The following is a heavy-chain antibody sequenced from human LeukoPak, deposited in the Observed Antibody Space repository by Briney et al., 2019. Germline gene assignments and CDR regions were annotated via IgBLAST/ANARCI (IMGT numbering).Heavy chain of an antibody. D-gene: IGHD3-10*01. J-gene: IGHJ6*02. CDR2: INHSGST. Sequence: SETLSLTCAVDGGSFSGYYWSWIRQPPGKGLEWIGEINHSGSTNYNPSLKSRVTTSVDTSKNQFSLKLSSVTAADTAVYYCARGGRMVRGVIIYGMDVWGQGTTVTVSS. CDR3: ARGGRMVRGVIIYGMDV. V-gene: IGHV4-34*01. CDR1: GGSFSGYY.